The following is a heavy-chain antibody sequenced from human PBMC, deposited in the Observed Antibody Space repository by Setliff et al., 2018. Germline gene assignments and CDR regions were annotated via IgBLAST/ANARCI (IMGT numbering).Heavy chain of an antibody. CDR2: IYTSGST. Sequence: PSETLSLTCTVSGGPMRSFYWSWIRQPPGKGLEWIGYIYTSGSTNYNPSLKSRVTISVDTSKNQFSLKLSSVTAADTAVYYCARAHDSYYYYYMDVWGKGTTVTVSS. CDR3: ARAHDSYYYYYMDV. V-gene: IGHV4-4*08. CDR1: GGPMRSFY. J-gene: IGHJ6*03.